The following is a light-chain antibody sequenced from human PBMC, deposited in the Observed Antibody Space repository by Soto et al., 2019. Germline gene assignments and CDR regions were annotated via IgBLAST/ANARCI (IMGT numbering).Light chain of an antibody. CDR1: NSDVGGYNY. CDR3: SSYAGSNNYV. Sequence: QSVLTQPPPASRAPGQAGALSCTETNSDVGGYNYVSWYQLHPGKAPKLMIYEVNLRPSGVPDRFSGSKSGNTASLTVSGLRAEDEADYYCSSYAGSNNYVFGTGTKVTVL. J-gene: IGLJ1*01. CDR2: EVN. V-gene: IGLV2-8*01.